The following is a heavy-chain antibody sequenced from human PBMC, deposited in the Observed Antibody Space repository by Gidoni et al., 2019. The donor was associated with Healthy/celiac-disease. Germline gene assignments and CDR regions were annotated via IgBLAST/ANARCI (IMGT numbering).Heavy chain of an antibody. CDR2: ISSSGSTI. CDR3: ARDRIVVVPASHWFDP. V-gene: IGHV3-11*01. D-gene: IGHD2-2*01. J-gene: IGHJ5*02. CDR1: GFTFSNYY. Sequence: QVQLVESGGGLVKPGGSLRLSCAASGFTFSNYYMSWIRQAPGKGLEWVSDISSSGSTIYYADSVKGRFTISRDNAKNSLYLQINSLGAEDTAVYYCARDRIVVVPASHWFDPWGQGTLVTVSS.